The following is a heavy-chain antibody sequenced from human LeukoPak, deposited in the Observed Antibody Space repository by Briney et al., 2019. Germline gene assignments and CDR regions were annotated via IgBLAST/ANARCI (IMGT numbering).Heavy chain of an antibody. CDR2: IYSSGST. CDR3: ASELDYYGSGSYYYGMDV. V-gene: IGHV3-53*05. D-gene: IGHD3-10*01. CDR1: GFTVSSNY. J-gene: IGHJ6*02. Sequence: GGSLRLSCAASGFTVSSNYMSWVRQAPRKGLEWVSVIYSSGSTYYADSVKGRFTISRDNSKNTLYLRMNSLRAEDTAVYYCASELDYYGSGSYYYGMDVWGQGTTVTVSS.